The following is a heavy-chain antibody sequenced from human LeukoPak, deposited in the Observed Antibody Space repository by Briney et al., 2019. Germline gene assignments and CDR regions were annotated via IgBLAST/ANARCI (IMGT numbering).Heavy chain of an antibody. CDR3: ARGRGVLLRYFDWFGY. D-gene: IGHD3-9*01. J-gene: IGHJ4*02. V-gene: IGHV1-8*03. CDR1: GYTFTSYD. Sequence: ASVKVSCKASGYTFTSYDINWVRQATGQGLEWMGWMNPNSGNTGYAQKFQGRVTITRNTSISTAYMELSSLRSEDTAVYYCARGRGVLLRYFDWFGYWGQGTLVTVSS. CDR2: MNPNSGNT.